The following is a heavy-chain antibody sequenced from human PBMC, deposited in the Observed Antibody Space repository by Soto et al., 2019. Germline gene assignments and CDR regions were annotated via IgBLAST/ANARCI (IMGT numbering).Heavy chain of an antibody. Sequence: PXESLRLSCAASDFSFGVYCSHWVRQAPGKGLVWVAHVNSDVSKTIYADSVKGRFTISRDNAKSTLYLQMNSLRAEDTPVYFSARARGRPDSFDLWGQGTMVTVSS. V-gene: IGHV3-74*01. CDR2: VNSDVSKT. CDR3: ARARGRPDSFDL. D-gene: IGHD5-12*01. J-gene: IGHJ3*01. CDR1: DFSFGVYC.